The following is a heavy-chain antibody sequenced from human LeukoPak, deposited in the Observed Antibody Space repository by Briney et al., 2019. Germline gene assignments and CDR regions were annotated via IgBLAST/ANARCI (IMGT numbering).Heavy chain of an antibody. CDR3: ARHQVAVAGRYDY. J-gene: IGHJ4*02. D-gene: IGHD6-19*01. Sequence: PSETLSLTCTVSGGSFSSSSYYWGWIRQPPGKGLEWIGSIYYSGSTYYNPSLKSRVTISVDTSKNQFSLKLSSVTAADTAVYYCARHQVAVAGRYDYWGQGTLVTVSS. CDR1: GGSFSSSSYY. V-gene: IGHV4-39*01. CDR2: IYYSGST.